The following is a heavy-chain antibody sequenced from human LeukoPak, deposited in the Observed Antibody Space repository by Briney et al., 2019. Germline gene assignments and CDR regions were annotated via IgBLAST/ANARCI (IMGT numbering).Heavy chain of an antibody. CDR1: GFGVSNNY. CDR3: ARQVGPSTTFDI. J-gene: IGHJ3*02. Sequence: GGSLRLSCAASGFGVSNNYMSWVRQAPGKGLEWVSALYSGGVTYYADSVKGRFTISSDTSQNTVCLQMNSLRVEDTALYYCARQVGPSTTFDIWGLGTMVTVSS. D-gene: IGHD1-14*01. V-gene: IGHV3-53*01. CDR2: LYSGGVT.